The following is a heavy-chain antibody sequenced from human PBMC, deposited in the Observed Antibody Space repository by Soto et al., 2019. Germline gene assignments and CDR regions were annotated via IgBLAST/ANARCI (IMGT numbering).Heavy chain of an antibody. D-gene: IGHD3-22*01. CDR3: AIGYYYDSSGYPYGMDV. J-gene: IGHJ6*02. V-gene: IGHV4-31*03. Sequence: QVQLQESGPGLVKPSQTLSLTCTVPGGSISSGGYYWSWIRQHPGKGLEWIGYIYYSGSTYYNPSLKSRVTIAVDTSKNQFSLKLSSVTAADTAVYYCAIGYYYDSSGYPYGMDVWGQGTTVTVSS. CDR2: IYYSGST. CDR1: GGSISSGGYY.